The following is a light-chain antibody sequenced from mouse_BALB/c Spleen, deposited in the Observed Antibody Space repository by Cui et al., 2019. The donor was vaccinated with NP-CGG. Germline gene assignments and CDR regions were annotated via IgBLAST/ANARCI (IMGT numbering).Light chain of an antibody. V-gene: IGLV1*01. CDR1: TGAVTTSNY. Sequence: QAVVTQESALTTSPGETVTLTCRSSTGAVTTSNYANWVQAKPDHLFTGLIGGTNNRVPGVPARFSGSLIGDKAALTITVAQTEDEAIYFCALWYSNHWVFGGGSKLTVL. J-gene: IGLJ1*01. CDR2: GTN. CDR3: ALWYSNHWV.